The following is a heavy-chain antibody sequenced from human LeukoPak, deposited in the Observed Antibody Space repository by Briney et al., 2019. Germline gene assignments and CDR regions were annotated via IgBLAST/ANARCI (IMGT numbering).Heavy chain of an antibody. V-gene: IGHV1-2*02. CDR1: GYTFTGYY. D-gene: IGHD4-23*01. CDR3: ARGDGWPSVTEGAFDI. J-gene: IGHJ3*02. CDR2: INPNSGGT. Sequence: ASVKVSCKASGYTFTGYYMHWVRQAPGQGLEWMGWINPNSGGTNYAQKFQGRVTMTRDTSISTAYMELSRLRSDDTAVYYCARGDGWPSVTEGAFDIWGQGTMVTVSS.